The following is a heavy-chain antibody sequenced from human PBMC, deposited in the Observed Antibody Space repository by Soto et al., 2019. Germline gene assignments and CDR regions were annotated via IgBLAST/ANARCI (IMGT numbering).Heavy chain of an antibody. D-gene: IGHD4-4*01. Sequence: QVQLVQSGAEVKKPGASVKVSCKASGYTFTSYYMHWVRQAPGQGLEWMGIINPSGGSTSYAQKFQGRVTITRDTSTSTVYMELSSLRSQDTAVYYCARDYSTRYWFDPWGQGTLVTVSS. V-gene: IGHV1-46*01. CDR3: ARDYSTRYWFDP. J-gene: IGHJ5*02. CDR1: GYTFTSYY. CDR2: INPSGGST.